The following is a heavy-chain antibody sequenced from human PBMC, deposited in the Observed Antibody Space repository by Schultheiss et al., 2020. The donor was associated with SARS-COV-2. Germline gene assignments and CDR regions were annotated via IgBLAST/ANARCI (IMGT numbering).Heavy chain of an antibody. Sequence: GGSLRLSCAASGFTFSSYSMNWVRQAPGKGLEWVSAISGSGGSTYYADSVKGRFTISRDNSKNTLYLQMNSLRAEDTALYYCAKDTDSSGYSWYFDYWGQGTLVTVSS. D-gene: IGHD3-22*01. CDR2: ISGSGGST. CDR3: AKDTDSSGYSWYFDY. V-gene: IGHV3-23*01. J-gene: IGHJ4*02. CDR1: GFTFSSYS.